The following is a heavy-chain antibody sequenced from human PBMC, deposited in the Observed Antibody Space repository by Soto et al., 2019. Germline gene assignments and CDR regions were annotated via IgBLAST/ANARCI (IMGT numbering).Heavy chain of an antibody. V-gene: IGHV3-33*01. Sequence: QVQLVESGGGVVQPGGSLRLSCATSGFTFSDSGMHWVRQAPGKGLEWVAVIWSDGSDKSYADSVEGRFTISRDNFKNQLELKKERLRGGGPGVNFWCGKNRIRRPAGWGGGFDYWGQGTLVTVSS. D-gene: IGHD1-26*01. CDR3: CGKNRIRRPAGWGGGFDY. CDR2: IWSDGSDK. J-gene: IGHJ4*02. CDR1: GFTFSDSG.